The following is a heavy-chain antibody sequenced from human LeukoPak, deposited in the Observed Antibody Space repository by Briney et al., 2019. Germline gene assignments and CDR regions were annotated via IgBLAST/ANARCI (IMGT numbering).Heavy chain of an antibody. D-gene: IGHD6-13*01. CDR3: VRGVGQGYSSSWAYYGMDV. V-gene: IGHV1-69*04. CDR1: GGTFSSYA. Sequence: GASVKVSCKASGGTFSSYAISWVRQAPGQGLEWMGRIIPILGIANYAQKFQGRVTITADKSTSTAYMELSSLRSEDTAVYYCVRGVGQGYSSSWAYYGMDVWGQGTTVTVSS. CDR2: IIPILGIA. J-gene: IGHJ6*02.